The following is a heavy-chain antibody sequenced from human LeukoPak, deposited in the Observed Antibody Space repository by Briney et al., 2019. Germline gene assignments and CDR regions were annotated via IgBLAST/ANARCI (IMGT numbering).Heavy chain of an antibody. V-gene: IGHV4-39*01. CDR2: ICYSGST. J-gene: IGHJ4*02. Sequence: PSETLSLTCTVSGGSISSSSYYWGWIRQPPGKGLEWIGSICYSGSTYYNPSLKSRVTISVDTSKNQFSLKLSSVTAADTAVYYCASLTDYYGSGSYGYWGQGTLVTVSS. D-gene: IGHD3-10*01. CDR3: ASLTDYYGSGSYGY. CDR1: GGSISSSSYY.